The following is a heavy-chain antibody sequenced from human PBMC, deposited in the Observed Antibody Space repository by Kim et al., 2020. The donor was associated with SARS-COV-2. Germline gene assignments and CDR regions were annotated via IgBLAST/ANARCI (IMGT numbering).Heavy chain of an antibody. CDR3: AHRGDYGSGSYYKAYFDY. J-gene: IGHJ4*02. V-gene: IGHV3-23*01. D-gene: IGHD3-10*01. Sequence: GRFTISRDNSKNTLYLQMNSLRAEDTAVYYCAHRGDYGSGSYYKAYFDYWGQGTLVTVSS.